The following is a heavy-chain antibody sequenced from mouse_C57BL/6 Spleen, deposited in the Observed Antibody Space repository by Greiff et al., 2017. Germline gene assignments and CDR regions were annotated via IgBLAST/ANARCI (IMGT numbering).Heavy chain of an antibody. Sequence: VQLQQSGAELVRPGASVTLSCKASGYTFTDYEMHWVKQTPVHGLEWIGAIDPETGGTAYNQKFKGKAILTADKSSSTAYMELRSLTSEDSAVYYCTRGRGNFFYYAMGYWGQGTSVTVAS. J-gene: IGHJ4*01. D-gene: IGHD2-1*01. V-gene: IGHV1-15*01. CDR3: TRGRGNFFYYAMGY. CDR2: IDPETGGT. CDR1: GYTFTDYE.